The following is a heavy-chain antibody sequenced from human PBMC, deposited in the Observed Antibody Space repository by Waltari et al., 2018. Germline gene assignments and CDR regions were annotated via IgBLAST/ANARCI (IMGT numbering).Heavy chain of an antibody. D-gene: IGHD3-3*01. CDR1: GGTFSSYA. J-gene: IGHJ6*02. Sequence: QVQLVQSGAEVKKPGSSVKVSCKASGGTFSSYAISWVRQAPGQGLEWMGGIIPIFGTANYGPKVQGRGTITTDESTSTAYMELSSLRSEDTAVYYCASSYDFWSGHYYGMDVWGQGTTVTVSS. CDR2: IIPIFGTA. CDR3: ASSYDFWSGHYYGMDV. V-gene: IGHV1-69*05.